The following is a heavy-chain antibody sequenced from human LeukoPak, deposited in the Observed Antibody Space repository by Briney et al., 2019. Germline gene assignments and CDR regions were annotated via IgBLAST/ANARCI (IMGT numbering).Heavy chain of an antibody. CDR3: ARKRYSSGWYRNWFDP. V-gene: IGHV4-34*01. D-gene: IGHD6-19*01. J-gene: IGHJ5*02. CDR2: INHSGST. CDR1: GGSFSGYY. Sequence: PSETLSLTCAVYGGSFSGYYWSWIRQPPGKGLEWIGEINHSGSTNYNPSLKSRVTISVDTSKNQFSLKLSSVTAADTAVYYCARKRYSSGWYRNWFDPWGQGTLVTVSS.